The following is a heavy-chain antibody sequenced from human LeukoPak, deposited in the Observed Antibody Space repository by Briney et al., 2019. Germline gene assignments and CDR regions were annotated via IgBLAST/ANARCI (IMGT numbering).Heavy chain of an antibody. CDR3: ARESCTSSSCYARYYYGMDV. Sequence: SETLSLTCAVSGGAISSAHWWSWARQPPGKGLEWIGEIFHSGNTNYNPSLKSRVTISVDKSKNQFSLKLTSVTAADTAVYYCARESCTSSSCYARYYYGMDVWGKGTTVTVSS. V-gene: IGHV4-4*02. CDR1: GGAISSAHW. D-gene: IGHD2-2*01. J-gene: IGHJ6*04. CDR2: IFHSGNT.